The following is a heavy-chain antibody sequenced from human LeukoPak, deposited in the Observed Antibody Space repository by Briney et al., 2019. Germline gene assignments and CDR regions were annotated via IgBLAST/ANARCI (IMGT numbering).Heavy chain of an antibody. J-gene: IGHJ4*02. V-gene: IGHV4-59*12. CDR2: IYYSGST. D-gene: IGHD6-6*01. CDR1: GGSISSYY. CDR3: ARVPVKYSSSGYYFDY. Sequence: SETLSLTCTVSGGSISSYYWSWIRQPPGKGLEWIGYIYYSGSTYYNPSLKSRVTISVDTSKNQFSLKLSSVTAADTAVYYCARVPVKYSSSGYYFDYWGQGTLVTVSS.